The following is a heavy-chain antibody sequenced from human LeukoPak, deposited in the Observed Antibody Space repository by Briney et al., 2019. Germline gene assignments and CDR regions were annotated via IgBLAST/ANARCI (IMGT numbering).Heavy chain of an antibody. D-gene: IGHD3-9*01. CDR2: IWSDENNK. J-gene: IGHJ6*02. V-gene: IGHV3-33*01. CDR3: ERGAVFCYAQPDYYNGVDV. CDR1: WFTFRVYA. Sequence: PGGSLRLSCAASWFTFRVYAMHLVRQTPGKGLEWVAVIWSDENNKHYADSVKGRFTISRDNSKNTVYLQMNSLRAEDTALYYCERGAVFCYAQPDYYNGVDVWGQGTTVTVSS.